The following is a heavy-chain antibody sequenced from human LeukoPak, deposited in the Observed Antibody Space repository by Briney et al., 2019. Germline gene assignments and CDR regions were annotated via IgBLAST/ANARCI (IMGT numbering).Heavy chain of an antibody. D-gene: IGHD3-16*01. Sequence: PGGSLRLSCAASGFTFSSYSMNWVRQAPGKGLEWVSYISSSSSTIYYADSVKGRFTISRDNSKNTLYLQMNSLRAEDTAVYYCARDRGGLDYWGQGTLVTVSS. V-gene: IGHV3-48*01. CDR1: GFTFSSYS. J-gene: IGHJ4*02. CDR2: ISSSSSTI. CDR3: ARDRGGLDY.